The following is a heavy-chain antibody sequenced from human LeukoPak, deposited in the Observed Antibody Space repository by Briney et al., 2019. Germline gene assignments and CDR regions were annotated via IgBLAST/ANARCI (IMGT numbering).Heavy chain of an antibody. Sequence: GGSLRLSCAASGFTFSAYAMSWVRQAPGKGLEWVSAISGSGGTTYYPDSVKGRVTISRNNSKNTLFVQMNSLGAEDTYVYYCPKDPSDSIDYWGQGTLVTVSS. CDR2: ISGSGGTT. CDR1: GFTFSAYA. CDR3: PKDPSDSIDY. J-gene: IGHJ4*02. D-gene: IGHD3-10*01. V-gene: IGHV3-23*01.